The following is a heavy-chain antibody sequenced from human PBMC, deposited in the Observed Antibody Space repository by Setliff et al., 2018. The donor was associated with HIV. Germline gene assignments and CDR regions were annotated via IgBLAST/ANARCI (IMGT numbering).Heavy chain of an antibody. CDR3: ARGLGGGLEGSDYMDV. Sequence: ASVKVSCKASGYPFTGYYLHWVRQAPGQGLEWMGWINPNSGGTNCAQNFQGRVTITRDTSISTAYMEVSRLRSDDTAVYYCARGLGGGLEGSDYMDVWGKGTTVTVSS. V-gene: IGHV1-2*02. CDR1: GYPFTGYY. J-gene: IGHJ6*03. CDR2: INPNSGGT. D-gene: IGHD2-15*01.